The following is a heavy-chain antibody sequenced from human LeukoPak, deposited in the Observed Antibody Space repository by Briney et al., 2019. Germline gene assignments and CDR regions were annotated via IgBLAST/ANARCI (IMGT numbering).Heavy chain of an antibody. V-gene: IGHV1-2*02. Sequence: APVKVSCKASGYTFTGYYMHWVRQAPGQGLEWMGWINPNSGGTNYAQKFQGRVTMTRDTSISTAYMELSRLRSDDTAVYYCARGGRIQLRNKGFDYWGQGTLVTVSS. CDR2: INPNSGGT. CDR1: GYTFTGYY. D-gene: IGHD5-18*01. J-gene: IGHJ4*02. CDR3: ARGGRIQLRNKGFDY.